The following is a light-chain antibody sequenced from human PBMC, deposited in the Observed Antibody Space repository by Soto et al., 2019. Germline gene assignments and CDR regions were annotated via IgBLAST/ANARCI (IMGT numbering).Light chain of an antibody. CDR3: IQGLETPLA. CDR2: LGS. Sequence: DIVMTQSPLSLPVTPGEPASISCRSSQSLLASSGYNYLDWYLQKPGQPPQLLIYLGSNRAPGAPDSFSGSGSGTEFTLKISRVEADDVGIYCCIQGLETPLAFGGGTKVEIK. CDR1: QSLLASSGYNY. J-gene: IGKJ4*01. V-gene: IGKV2-28*01.